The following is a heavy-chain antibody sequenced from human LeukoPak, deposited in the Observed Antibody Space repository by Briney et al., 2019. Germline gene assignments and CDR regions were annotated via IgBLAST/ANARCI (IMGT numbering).Heavy chain of an antibody. CDR3: ARDLPVVGAPGFDY. CDR1: GFTFSGYG. J-gene: IGHJ4*02. V-gene: IGHV3-30*02. CDR2: IRNDGSNK. Sequence: GGSLRLSCAVSGFTFSGYGMHWVRQAPGKGLERVAFIRNDGSNKDYAKSVKGRFTVSRDNSKNTLYLQMNSLTTEDTAVYYCARDLPVVGAPGFDYWGQGTPVTVSS. D-gene: IGHD1-26*01.